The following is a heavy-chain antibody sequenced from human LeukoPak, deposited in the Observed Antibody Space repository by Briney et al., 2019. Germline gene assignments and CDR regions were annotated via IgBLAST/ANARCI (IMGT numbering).Heavy chain of an antibody. Sequence: APVKVSCKVSGYTLTELSMHWVRQAPGKGLEWMGGFDPEDGETIYAQKFQGRVTMTEDTSTDTAYMELSSLRSEDTAVYYCAANSGSYYYFDYWGQGTLVTVSS. D-gene: IGHD1-26*01. J-gene: IGHJ4*02. CDR1: GYTLTELS. CDR2: FDPEDGET. V-gene: IGHV1-24*01. CDR3: AANSGSYYYFDY.